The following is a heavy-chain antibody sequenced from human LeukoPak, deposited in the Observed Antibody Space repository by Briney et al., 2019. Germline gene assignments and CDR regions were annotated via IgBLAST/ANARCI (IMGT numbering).Heavy chain of an antibody. CDR3: ARTSMITVAGCYMDV. D-gene: IGHD3-16*01. Sequence: SETLSLTCAVSGVSISGSYYYWGWVRQPPGKGLEWIGSIYYSGSTYYNPSLKSRVTISVDTSKNQFSLKLSSVTAADTAVYYCARTSMITVAGCYMDVWGKGTTVTVSS. CDR2: IYYSGST. J-gene: IGHJ6*03. CDR1: GVSISGSYYY. V-gene: IGHV4-39*07.